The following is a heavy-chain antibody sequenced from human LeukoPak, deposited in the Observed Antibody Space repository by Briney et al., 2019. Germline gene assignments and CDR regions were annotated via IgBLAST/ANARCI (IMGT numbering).Heavy chain of an antibody. CDR1: GGSFSGYY. CDR3: ARERESGELPTLYYFDY. D-gene: IGHD1-26*01. V-gene: IGHV4-34*01. J-gene: IGHJ4*02. Sequence: SETLSLTCAVYGGSFSGYYWSWIRQPPGKGLEWIGEINHSGSTNYNPSLKSRVTISVDTSKNQFSLQLNSVTPEDTAVYYCARERESGELPTLYYFDYWGQGTLVTVSS. CDR2: INHSGST.